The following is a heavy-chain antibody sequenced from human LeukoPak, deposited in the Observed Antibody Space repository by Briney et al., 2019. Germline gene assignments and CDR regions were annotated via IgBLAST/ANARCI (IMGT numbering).Heavy chain of an antibody. CDR1: GYTFTSYG. CDR3: ARGGYYDILTGWLDY. J-gene: IGHJ4*02. Sequence: ASVKVSCKASGYTFTSYGISWVRQAPGQGLEWMGWISAYSGNTNYAQKLQGRVTMTTDTSTSTAYMELRSLRSDDTAVYYCARGGYYDILTGWLDYWGQGTLVTVSS. D-gene: IGHD3-9*01. V-gene: IGHV1-18*01. CDR2: ISAYSGNT.